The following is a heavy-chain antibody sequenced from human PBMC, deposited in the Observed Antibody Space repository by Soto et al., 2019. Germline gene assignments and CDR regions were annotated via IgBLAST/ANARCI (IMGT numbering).Heavy chain of an antibody. CDR2: IHGGGNSA. CDR1: GFTFSGYA. CDR3: AKNXXRVTXSWHFDY. D-gene: IGHD4-17*01. Sequence: EVQLLESGGDLVQPGRSLRLSCAASGFTFSGYAMSWVRQAPGKGLEWVSVIHGGGNSAYYADSVKGRFTISRDNSKNTLYLQMSSLRGEDTXVYYXAKNXXRVTXSWHFDYWGQGTLVTVSS. V-gene: IGHV3-23*01. J-gene: IGHJ4*02.